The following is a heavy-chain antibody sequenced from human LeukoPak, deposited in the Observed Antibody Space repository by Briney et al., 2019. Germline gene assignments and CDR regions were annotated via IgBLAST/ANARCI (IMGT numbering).Heavy chain of an antibody. J-gene: IGHJ6*04. CDR3: ARMPNYYYGMDV. CDR2: IYYSGST. Sequence: PSETLSLTCTVSGGSISSYYWSWIRQPPGKGPEWIGYIYYSGSTNYNPSLKSRVTISVDTSKNQFSLKLSSVTAADTAVYYCARMPNYYYGMDVWGKGTTVTVSS. CDR1: GGSISSYY. V-gene: IGHV4-59*01. D-gene: IGHD2-2*01.